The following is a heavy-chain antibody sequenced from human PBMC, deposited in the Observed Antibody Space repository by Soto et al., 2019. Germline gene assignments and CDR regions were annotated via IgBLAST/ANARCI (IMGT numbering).Heavy chain of an antibody. CDR3: AREGRGQQLPRSFDY. CDR2: INPSGGGT. J-gene: IGHJ4*02. CDR1: GYTFTTYY. V-gene: IGHV1-46*01. D-gene: IGHD6-13*01. Sequence: QVQLMQSGAEVKKPGASVKVSCKASGYTFTTYYMHWVQQAPGQGLEWMGIINPSGGGTNYTQKFQDRVSMTRDTSTSTVYMQLGSVRSEDTAVYYCAREGRGQQLPRSFDYWGQGTLLTVSS.